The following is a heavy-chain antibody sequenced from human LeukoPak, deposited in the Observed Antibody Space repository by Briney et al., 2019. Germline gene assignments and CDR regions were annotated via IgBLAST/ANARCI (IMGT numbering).Heavy chain of an antibody. V-gene: IGHV4-39*07. CDR2: IYYSGST. D-gene: IGHD1-26*01. J-gene: IGHJ4*02. Sequence: SETLSLTCTVSGGSISSSSYYWGWIRQPPGKGLEWIGSIYYSGSTYYNPSLKSRVTISVDTSKNQFSLKLSSVTAADTAVYYCARDWGIVGAWYYFDYWGQGTLVTVSS. CDR1: GGSISSSSYY. CDR3: ARDWGIVGAWYYFDY.